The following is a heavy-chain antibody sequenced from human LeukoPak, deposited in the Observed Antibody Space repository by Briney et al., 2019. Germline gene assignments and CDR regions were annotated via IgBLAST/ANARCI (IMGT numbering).Heavy chain of an antibody. Sequence: PSETLSLTCTVSGYSISSGYYWGWIRPPPGKGLEWIGSIYHSGSTYYNPSLKSRVTISVDTSKNQFSLKLSSVTAADTAVYYCARSHYYDSSGYFDYWGQGTLVTVSS. CDR2: IYHSGST. J-gene: IGHJ4*02. D-gene: IGHD3-22*01. CDR1: GYSISSGYY. CDR3: ARSHYYDSSGYFDY. V-gene: IGHV4-38-2*02.